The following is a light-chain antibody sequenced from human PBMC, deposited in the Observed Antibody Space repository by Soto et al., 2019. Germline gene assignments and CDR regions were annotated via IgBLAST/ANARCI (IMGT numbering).Light chain of an antibody. CDR1: QRVSTY. CDR3: QKYNSAPLT. J-gene: IGKJ4*01. V-gene: IGKV1-27*01. CDR2: AAS. Sequence: DIQMTQSPSSLSASVGDRVTITCRASQRVSTYLNWYQQRPGKAPKLLIYAASTLQTGVPSTFSGSASGTDFTHTISSLQPEDVAAYYCQKYNSAPLTFGGGTKVDIK.